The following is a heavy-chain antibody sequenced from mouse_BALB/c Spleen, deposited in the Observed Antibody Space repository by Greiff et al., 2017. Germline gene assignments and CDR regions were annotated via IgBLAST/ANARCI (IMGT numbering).Heavy chain of an antibody. Sequence: QVQLQQSGAELVRPGTSVKVSCKASGYAFTNYLIEWVKQRPGQGLEWIGVINPGSGGTNYNEKFKGKATLTADKSSSTAYMQLSSLTSDDSAVYFCAREGGNTEMDYWGQGTSVTVSS. D-gene: IGHD1-1*02. CDR1: GYAFTNYL. J-gene: IGHJ4*01. V-gene: IGHV1-54*01. CDR3: AREGGNTEMDY. CDR2: INPGSGGT.